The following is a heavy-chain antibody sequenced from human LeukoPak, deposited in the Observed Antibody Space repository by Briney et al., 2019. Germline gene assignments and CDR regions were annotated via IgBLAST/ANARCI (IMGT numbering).Heavy chain of an antibody. CDR2: IYYSGST. CDR1: GGSISSGGYY. CDR3: ARDSLNIAVGVVDL. V-gene: IGHV4-31*03. D-gene: IGHD6-19*01. J-gene: IGHJ2*01. Sequence: TLSLTCTVSGGSISSGGYYWSWIRQHPGKGLEWIGYIYYSGSTYYNPSLKSRVTISVDTSKNQFSLKLSSVTAADTAVYYCARDSLNIAVGVVDLWGRGTLVTVSS.